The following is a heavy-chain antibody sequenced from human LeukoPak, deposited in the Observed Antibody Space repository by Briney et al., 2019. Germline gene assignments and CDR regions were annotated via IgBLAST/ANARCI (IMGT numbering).Heavy chain of an antibody. J-gene: IGHJ4*02. CDR1: GFTFSNYA. V-gene: IGHV3-30*18. CDR3: AKRGLAAALFR. D-gene: IGHD6-13*01. CDR2: ISYDGSNR. Sequence: GGSLRLSCAASGFTFSNYAIHWVRQAPGKGLEWVAVISYDGSNRFYADSVRGRFTISRDNSKNTLYLQMNRLRAEDTAVYYCAKRGLAAALFRWGQGTLVTVSS.